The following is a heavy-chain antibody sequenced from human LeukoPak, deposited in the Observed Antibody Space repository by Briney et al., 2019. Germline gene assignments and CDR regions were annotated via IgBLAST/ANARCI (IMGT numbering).Heavy chain of an antibody. J-gene: IGHJ6*03. D-gene: IGHD2-21*01. CDR2: IIPIFGTA. Sequence: SVKVSCKASGGTFSSYSISWVRQAPGQGLEWMGGIIPIFGTANYAQKFQGRVTITADESTSTAYMELSSLRSEDTAVYYCASSFGGGVGYYYYMDVWGKGTTVTVSS. CDR1: GGTFSSYS. V-gene: IGHV1-69*13. CDR3: ASSFGGGVGYYYYMDV.